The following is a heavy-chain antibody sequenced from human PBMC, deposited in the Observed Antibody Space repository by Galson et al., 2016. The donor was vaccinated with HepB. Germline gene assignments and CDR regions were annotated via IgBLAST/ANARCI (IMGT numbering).Heavy chain of an antibody. CDR2: TYYRSTWFY. Sequence: CAISGDSVSSNNAGWNWIRQSPSRGLEWLGRTYYRSTWFYDYEESVKSRITIKPDTTKNQFSLQLNTVTVEDTAVYYCTRFKELGVGFHSWGQGTLVIVSS. CDR1: GDSVSSNNAG. V-gene: IGHV6-1*01. CDR3: TRFKELGVGFHS. D-gene: IGHD7-27*01. J-gene: IGHJ4*02.